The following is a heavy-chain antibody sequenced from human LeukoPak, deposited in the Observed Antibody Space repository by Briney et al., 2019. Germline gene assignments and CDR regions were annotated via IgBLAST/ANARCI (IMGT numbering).Heavy chain of an antibody. CDR3: ARTLIFDNRHRGAFDI. CDR1: GFSISRSNW. D-gene: IGHD3-22*01. Sequence: EPSDTLSLTCDVSGFSISRSNWRGWIRQPPGKGLEWIGYIYHSRSTYYNPSLRSRVTMSQDTSKNQFSLKLSSVTAVDTAVYYCARTLIFDNRHRGAFDIWGQGTMVTVSS. V-gene: IGHV4-28*01. CDR2: IYHSRST. J-gene: IGHJ3*02.